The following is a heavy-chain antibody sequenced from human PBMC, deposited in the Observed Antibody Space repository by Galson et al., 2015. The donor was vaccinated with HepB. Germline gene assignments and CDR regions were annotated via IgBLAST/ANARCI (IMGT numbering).Heavy chain of an antibody. CDR1: GGTSSSYA. CDR3: ARERGGGSGFDY. V-gene: IGHV1-69*13. D-gene: IGHD2-15*01. J-gene: IGHJ4*02. Sequence: VKVSCKASGGTSSSYAISWVRQAPGLGLEWMGGIIPIFGTANYAQKFQGRVTITADESTSTAYMELSSLRSEDTAVYYCARERGGGSGFDYWGQGTLVTVSS. CDR2: IIPIFGTA.